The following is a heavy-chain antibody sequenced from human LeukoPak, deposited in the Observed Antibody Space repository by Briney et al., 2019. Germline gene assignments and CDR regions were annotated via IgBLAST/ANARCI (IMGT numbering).Heavy chain of an antibody. CDR3: ARIRYCSGGSCYRLRTHFDY. V-gene: IGHV4-30-4*01. D-gene: IGHD2-15*01. CDR2: IYYSGST. J-gene: IGHJ4*02. CDR1: GGSISSGDYY. Sequence: SETLSLTCTVSGGSISSGDYYWSWIRQPPGKGLEWIGYIYYSGSTYYNPSLKSRVTISVDTSKNQFSLKLSSVTAADTAVYYCARIRYCSGGSCYRLRTHFDYWGQGTLVTVSS.